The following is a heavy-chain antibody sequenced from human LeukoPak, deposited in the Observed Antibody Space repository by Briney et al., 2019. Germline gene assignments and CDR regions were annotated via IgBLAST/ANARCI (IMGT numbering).Heavy chain of an antibody. CDR3: ATAVVLKGYYDSSGYYRKEVVDY. D-gene: IGHD3-22*01. CDR2: ISGSGGST. V-gene: IGHV3-23*01. Sequence: GGSLRLSCAASGFTFSSYAMSWVRQAPGKGLEWVSAISGSGGSTYYADSVKGRFTISRDNSKNTLYLQMNSLRAEDTAVYYCATAVVLKGYYDSSGYYRKEVVDYWGQGTLVTVSS. J-gene: IGHJ4*02. CDR1: GFTFSSYA.